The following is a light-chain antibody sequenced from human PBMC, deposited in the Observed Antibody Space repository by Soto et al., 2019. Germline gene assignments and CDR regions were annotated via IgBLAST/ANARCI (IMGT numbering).Light chain of an antibody. CDR1: QSISSY. CDR2: DAS. J-gene: IGKJ1*01. Sequence: TQSPSALSASVGDRVTITCRASQSISSYLAWYQQKPGQAPRLLIYDASNRATGIPARFSGRGSGTGFTLTIISLEPEDFAGYYCQQSSNLPWTFGQGTKVQIK. CDR3: QQSSNLPWT. V-gene: IGKV3-11*01.